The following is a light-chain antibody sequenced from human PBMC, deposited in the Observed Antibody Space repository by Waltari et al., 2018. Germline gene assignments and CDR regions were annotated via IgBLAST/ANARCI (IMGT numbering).Light chain of an antibody. CDR3: QHYVRLPAT. Sequence: EIVLTQSPGTLSLSPVERATLSCRASESVSRALAWYQQNPGQAPRLLIYGASSRATGIPDKFSGSGSGTDFSLTISRLEPEDFAVYFCQHYVRLPATFGQGTKVEIK. CDR1: ESVSRA. V-gene: IGKV3-20*01. CDR2: GAS. J-gene: IGKJ1*01.